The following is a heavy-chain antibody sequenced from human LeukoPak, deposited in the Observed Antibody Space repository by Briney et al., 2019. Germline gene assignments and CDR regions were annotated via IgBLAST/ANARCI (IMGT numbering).Heavy chain of an antibody. CDR3: ARDRIGSGWSWGWFDP. V-gene: IGHV1-69*13. CDR2: IIPIFGTA. CDR1: GGTFSSYA. Sequence: SVNCTCKASGGTFSSYAISWVRRAPGQGLEWMGGIIPIFGTANYAQKFQGRVTITADESTSTAYMELSSLRSEDTAVYYCARDRIGSGWSWGWFDPWGPGTPGTVSS. J-gene: IGHJ5*02. D-gene: IGHD6-19*01.